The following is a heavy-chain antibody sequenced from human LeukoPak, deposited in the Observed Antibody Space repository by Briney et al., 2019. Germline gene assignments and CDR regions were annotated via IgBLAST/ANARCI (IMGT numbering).Heavy chain of an antibody. CDR3: AREYVWGSYRYSHFDH. CDR2: IYYSGST. J-gene: IGHJ4*02. CDR1: GGSISSGGYY. V-gene: IGHV4-31*03. Sequence: SQTLSLTCTVSGGSISSGGYYWSWIRQHPGRGLEWIGYIYYSGSTYYNPSLKSRVTISVDTSKNQFSLKLSSVTAADTAVYYCAREYVWGSYRYSHFDHWGQGTLVTVSS. D-gene: IGHD3-16*02.